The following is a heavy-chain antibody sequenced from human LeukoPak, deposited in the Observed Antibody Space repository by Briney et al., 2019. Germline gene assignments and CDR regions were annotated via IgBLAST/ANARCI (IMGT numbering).Heavy chain of an antibody. CDR2: ISGSGGST. Sequence: GGSLRLSCAASGFTFSSYAMSWVRQAPGKGLEWVSAISGSGGSTYYADSVKGRFTVSRDNSKNTLSLQMNSLRAEDTAVYYCAKSPRDSSSWANFDYWGQGTLVTVSS. CDR1: GFTFSSYA. V-gene: IGHV3-23*01. CDR3: AKSPRDSSSWANFDY. J-gene: IGHJ4*02. D-gene: IGHD6-13*01.